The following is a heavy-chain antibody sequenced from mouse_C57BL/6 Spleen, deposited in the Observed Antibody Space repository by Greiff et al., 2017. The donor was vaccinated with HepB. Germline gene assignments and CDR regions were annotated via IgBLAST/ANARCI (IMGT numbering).Heavy chain of an antibody. V-gene: IGHV1-82*01. CDR3: ARNWDHYFDY. D-gene: IGHD4-1*01. CDR1: GYAFSSSW. CDR2: IYPGDGDT. J-gene: IGHJ2*01. Sequence: VQLQQSGPELVKPGASVKISCKASGYAFSSSWMNWVKQRPGKGLEWIGRIYPGDGDTNYNGKFKGKATLTADKSSSTAYMQLSSLTSEDSAVYFCARNWDHYFDYWGQSTTLTVSS.